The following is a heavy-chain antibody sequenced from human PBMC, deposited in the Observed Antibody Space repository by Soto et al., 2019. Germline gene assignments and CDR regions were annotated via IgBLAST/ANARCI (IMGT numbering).Heavy chain of an antibody. J-gene: IGHJ6*03. Sequence: GGSLRLSCAASGFTFSSYGMDWVRQAPGKGPESVAVISYDGSNKYYADSVKGRFTISRDNSKNTLYLQMNSLRAEDTAVYYCAKVRTRFLEWLFDYYYYYMDVWGKGTTVTVSS. CDR2: ISYDGSNK. CDR3: AKVRTRFLEWLFDYYYYYMDV. D-gene: IGHD3-3*01. V-gene: IGHV3-30*18. CDR1: GFTFSSYG.